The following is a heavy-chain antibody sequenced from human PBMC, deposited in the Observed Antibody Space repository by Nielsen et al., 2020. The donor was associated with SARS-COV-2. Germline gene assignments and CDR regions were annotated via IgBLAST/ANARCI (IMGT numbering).Heavy chain of an antibody. CDR3: AREGDIVVVPAAIAGYYYGMDV. D-gene: IGHD2-2*02. CDR2: IIPIFGTA. J-gene: IGHJ6*02. Sequence: VRQMPGKGLEWMGGIIPIFGTANYAQKLQGRVTMTTDKSTSTAYMELSSLRSEDTAVYYCAREGDIVVVPAAIAGYYYGMDVWGQGTTVTVSS. V-gene: IGHV1-69*05.